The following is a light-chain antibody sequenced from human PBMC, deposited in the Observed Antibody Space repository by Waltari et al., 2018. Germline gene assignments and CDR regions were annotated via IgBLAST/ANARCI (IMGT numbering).Light chain of an antibody. V-gene: IGLV1-51*01. CDR3: GTWDNSLSGGV. Sequence: QSVLTQPRSVSAAPGQKVTISCSGSSSNIGNNYVTSHQQLPGTAPKLLIYDNNKRRSGISDRFSGSKSGTSATLGITGLQTGDEADYYCGTWDNSLSGGVFGGGTKLTVL. CDR2: DNN. CDR1: SSNIGNNY. J-gene: IGLJ3*02.